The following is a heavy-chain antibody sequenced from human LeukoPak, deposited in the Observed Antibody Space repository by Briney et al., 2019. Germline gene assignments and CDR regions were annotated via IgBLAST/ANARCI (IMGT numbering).Heavy chain of an antibody. CDR2: IYYSGST. CDR3: AREGADYYDSSGYYPD. Sequence: SETLSLTCTVSGGSISSGDYYWRWIRQPPGKGLEWIGYIYYSGSTYYNPSLKSRVTISVDTSKNQFSLKLSSVTAADTAVYYCAREGADYYDSSGYYPDWGQGTLVTVSS. V-gene: IGHV4-30-4*01. CDR1: GGSISSGDYY. D-gene: IGHD3-22*01. J-gene: IGHJ4*02.